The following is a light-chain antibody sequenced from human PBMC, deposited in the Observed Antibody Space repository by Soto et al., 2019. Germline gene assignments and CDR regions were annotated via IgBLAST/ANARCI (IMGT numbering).Light chain of an antibody. CDR2: DAS. V-gene: IGKV3-11*01. CDR3: RQRSNWPPIT. CDR1: QSVNIY. J-gene: IGKJ5*01. Sequence: EIVLTQSPATLSLSPGERATLPCRASQSVNIYLAWYQQKPGQAPRLLIYDASNRATGIPARFSGSGFGTDFTLTISSLEPEDAAVYYCRQRSNWPPITFGQGNDWRL.